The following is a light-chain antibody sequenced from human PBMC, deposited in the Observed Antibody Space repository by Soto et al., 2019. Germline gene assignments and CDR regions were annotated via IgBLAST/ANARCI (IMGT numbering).Light chain of an antibody. V-gene: IGLV2-14*01. CDR1: SGDIGGYNY. J-gene: IGLJ3*02. CDR3: SSYAGSNNWV. CDR2: EVS. Sequence: QSALTQPASVSGSPGQSITISCTGTSGDIGGYNYVSWYQQHPGKAPKLLISEVSNRPSGVSHRFSGSKSGNTASLTISGLQTEDEADYYCSSYAGSNNWVFGGGTKLTVL.